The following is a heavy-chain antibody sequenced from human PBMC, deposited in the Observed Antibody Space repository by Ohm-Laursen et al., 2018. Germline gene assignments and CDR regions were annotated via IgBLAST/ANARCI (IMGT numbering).Heavy chain of an antibody. V-gene: IGHV3-9*01. Sequence: SLRLSCTASGFTFSNYAMHWVRQVPGKGLEWVSGVTWNSGNIGYADSVKGRFTISRDNAKNSLYLQMNSLRAEDTALYYCAKDSSGGYYGMHVWGQGTTVTVSS. CDR2: VTWNSGNI. J-gene: IGHJ6*02. D-gene: IGHD3-10*01. CDR1: GFTFSNYA. CDR3: AKDSSGGYYGMHV.